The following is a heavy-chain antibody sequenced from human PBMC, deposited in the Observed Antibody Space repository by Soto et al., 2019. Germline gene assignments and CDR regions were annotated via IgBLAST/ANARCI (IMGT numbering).Heavy chain of an antibody. Sequence: QVQLVQSGAEVKKPGASVKVSCKASGYTFTSYGISWVRQAPGQGLEWMGWISAYNGNTNYAQKLQGRVTMTTDTSTSTAYMELRSLRSDDTAVYYCARDQFCSGGSCYSRDAFDIWGQGTMVTVSS. V-gene: IGHV1-18*04. CDR3: ARDQFCSGGSCYSRDAFDI. D-gene: IGHD2-15*01. CDR2: ISAYNGNT. CDR1: GYTFTSYG. J-gene: IGHJ3*02.